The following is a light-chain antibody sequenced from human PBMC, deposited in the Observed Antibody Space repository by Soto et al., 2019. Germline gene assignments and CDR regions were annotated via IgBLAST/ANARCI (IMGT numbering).Light chain of an antibody. CDR1: QGIRTW. J-gene: IGKJ1*01. V-gene: IGKV1-12*01. Sequence: DSQMTQSPSSLSASVGDRVAITCRASQGIRTWLAWYQQQSGKAPKLLIYATDTLQSGVPSRFSGSGSGTDYTLTISSLQPEDFATYYCQQSYNTPQTFGQGTKVDIK. CDR3: QQSYNTPQT. CDR2: ATD.